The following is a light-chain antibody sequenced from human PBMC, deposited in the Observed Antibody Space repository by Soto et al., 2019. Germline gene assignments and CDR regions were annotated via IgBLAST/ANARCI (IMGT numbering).Light chain of an antibody. Sequence: EIVLTQSPATLSLSPGERATLSCRASQSVSSYLAWYQQKPGQAPRLLISDASNRATGIPARFSGSGSGTDYTLTISSLEPEEFAVYYCHQRSNWLFDFGPGTKVDIK. CDR2: DAS. CDR3: HQRSNWLFD. V-gene: IGKV3-11*01. CDR1: QSVSSY. J-gene: IGKJ3*01.